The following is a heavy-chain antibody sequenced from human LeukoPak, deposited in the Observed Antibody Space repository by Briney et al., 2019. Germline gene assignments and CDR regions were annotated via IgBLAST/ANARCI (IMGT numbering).Heavy chain of an antibody. J-gene: IGHJ6*03. V-gene: IGHV3-11*04. Sequence: GGSLRLSCAASGFTFSDYYMSWIRQAPGKGLEWVSYISSSGSTIYYADSVKGRFTISRDNAKNSLYLQMNSLRAEDTAVYYCAGQDSSSWGDYYYYMDVWGKGTTVTVSS. CDR2: ISSSGSTI. D-gene: IGHD6-13*01. CDR1: GFTFSDYY. CDR3: AGQDSSSWGDYYYYMDV.